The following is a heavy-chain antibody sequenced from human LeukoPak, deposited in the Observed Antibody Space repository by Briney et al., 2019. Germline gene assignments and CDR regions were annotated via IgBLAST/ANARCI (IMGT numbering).Heavy chain of an antibody. V-gene: IGHV5-51*01. Sequence: GESLKISCKGSGYSFNTYWIGWVRQMPGKGLEWMGIIYPGDSDTKYSPSFQGQVTISADKSISTAYLQWSSLKASDTAMYYCARPRGSWHDAFDIWGQGTMVTVSS. J-gene: IGHJ3*02. CDR1: GYSFNTYW. CDR3: ARPRGSWHDAFDI. CDR2: IYPGDSDT. D-gene: IGHD6-13*01.